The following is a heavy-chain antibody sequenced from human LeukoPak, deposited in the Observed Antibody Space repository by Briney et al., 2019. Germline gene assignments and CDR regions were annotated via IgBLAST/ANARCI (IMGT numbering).Heavy chain of an antibody. D-gene: IGHD6-6*01. CDR1: GFTFRNYA. J-gene: IGHJ4*02. Sequence: GGSLRLSCAASGFTFRNYAMHWVRQSPGKGLEWMAVISYDGIDKYYGDSVKGRFIISRDDSKNTLYLQMNSLRAEDTAVYYCAKDSAGLVDYWGQGTLVTVSS. CDR3: AKDSAGLVDY. V-gene: IGHV3-30-3*01. CDR2: ISYDGIDK.